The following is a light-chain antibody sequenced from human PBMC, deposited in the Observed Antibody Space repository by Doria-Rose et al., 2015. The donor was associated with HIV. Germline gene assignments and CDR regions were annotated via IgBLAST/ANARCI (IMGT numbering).Light chain of an antibody. CDR1: QGIGSD. CDR2: RAS. J-gene: IGKJ2*01. V-gene: IGKV3-15*01. CDR3: QQYSQWPPYT. Sequence: TQSPATLSVSPGERATLSCRASQGIGSDLAWHQQKPGQAPRLLIYRASIRATGIPPRFTGGGSGTEFTLTISSLQSEDFAVYFCQQYSQWPPYTFGQGTKLEVK.